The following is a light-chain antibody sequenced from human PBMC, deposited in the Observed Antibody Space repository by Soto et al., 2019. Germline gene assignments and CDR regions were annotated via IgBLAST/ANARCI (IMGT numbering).Light chain of an antibody. J-gene: IGLJ3*02. CDR2: RND. CDR3: AAWDDSLSGVV. CDR1: SSNIGSNY. V-gene: IGLV1-47*01. Sequence: QSVLTQPPSASGTHGQRVTISCSGSSSNIGSNYVYWYQQLPGTAPKLLIYRNDQRPSGVPDRFSGSKSGTSASLAISGLRSDDEADYYCAAWDDSLSGVVFGGGTQLTVL.